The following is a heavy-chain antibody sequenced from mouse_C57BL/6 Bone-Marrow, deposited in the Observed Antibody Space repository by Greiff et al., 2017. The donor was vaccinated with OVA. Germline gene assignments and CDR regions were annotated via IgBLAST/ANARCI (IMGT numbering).Heavy chain of an antibody. J-gene: IGHJ3*01. D-gene: IGHD1-1*01. CDR2: ISSGGSYT. CDR1: GFTFSSYG. Sequence: EVQVVESGGDLVKPGGSLKLSCAASGFTFSSYGMSWVRQTPDKRLEWVATISSGGSYTYYPDSVKGRFTISRDNAKNTLYLQMSSLKSEDTAMYYCARRSLLRFAYWGQGTLVTVSA. V-gene: IGHV5-6*01. CDR3: ARRSLLRFAY.